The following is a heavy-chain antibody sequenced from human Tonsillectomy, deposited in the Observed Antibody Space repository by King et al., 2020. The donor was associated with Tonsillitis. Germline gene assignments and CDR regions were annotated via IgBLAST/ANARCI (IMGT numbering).Heavy chain of an antibody. J-gene: IGHJ3*02. Sequence: VQLQESGPGLVKPSETLSLTCTVSGGSISSYYWSWIRQPPGKGLEWIGYIYYSGSTNYNPSLKSRITISVDTSKNQFSLKLNSVTAADTAVYYCASSSGSYGPGGDVFDIWGQETMVTVSS. CDR3: ASSSGSYGPGGDVFDI. CDR1: GGSISSYY. CDR2: IYYSGST. D-gene: IGHD1-26*01. V-gene: IGHV4-59*08.